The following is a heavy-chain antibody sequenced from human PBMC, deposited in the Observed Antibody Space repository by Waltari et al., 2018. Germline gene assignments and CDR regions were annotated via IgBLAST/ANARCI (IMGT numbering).Heavy chain of an antibody. Sequence: EVQLLESGGGLVQPGGSLRLSCAASGFTFSSYAMSWVRQAPGKGLGWVSRSSGSGAAIFYADSVKGRFTISRDNSKNTVYLQMISLRAEDTAVYYCAEAGLYVRDYYYDYTMGVWGQGTTVTVSS. CDR1: GFTFSSYA. J-gene: IGHJ6*02. CDR2: SSGSGAAI. CDR3: AEAGLYVRDYYYDYTMGV. V-gene: IGHV3-23*01. D-gene: IGHD3-10*02.